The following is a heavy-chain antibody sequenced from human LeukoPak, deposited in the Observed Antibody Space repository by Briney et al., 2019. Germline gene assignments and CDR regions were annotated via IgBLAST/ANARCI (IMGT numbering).Heavy chain of an antibody. CDR2: INHSGST. CDR3: VKVLASHYYGSGSFDY. J-gene: IGHJ4*02. D-gene: IGHD3-10*01. Sequence: PSETLSLTCAVYGGSFSGYYWSWIRQPPGKGLEWIGEINHSGSTNYNPSLKSRVTISVDTSKNQFSLKLSSVTAADTAVYYCVKVLASHYYGSGSFDYWGQGTLVTVSS. V-gene: IGHV4-34*01. CDR1: GGSFSGYY.